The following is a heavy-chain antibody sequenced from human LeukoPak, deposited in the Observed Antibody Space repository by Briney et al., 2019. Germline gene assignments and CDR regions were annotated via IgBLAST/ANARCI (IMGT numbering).Heavy chain of an antibody. CDR3: ATETIGRHYDY. D-gene: IGHD1-14*01. V-gene: IGHV3-21*01. CDR2: IGPTGTDR. J-gene: IGHJ4*02. Sequence: GGSLRLSCAASGFTFSSCGFNWVRQAPGTGLEWVSSIGPTGTDRYYADSVRGRLTISRDNATNSMYLQMDSLRDEDTAVYYCATETIGRHYDYWGQGTLLTVSS. CDR1: GFTFSSCG.